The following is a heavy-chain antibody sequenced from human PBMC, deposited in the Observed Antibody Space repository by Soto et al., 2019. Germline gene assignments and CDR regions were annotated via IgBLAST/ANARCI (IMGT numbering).Heavy chain of an antibody. Sequence: PSETLSLTCAVYGGSFSGYYWTWIRQPPGTGLEWIGEINHRGSTNYNPSLKSRVTISVDTSKNQFSLKLTSVTAADTAVYYCATMGTPVTGLYYFDHWGQGTLVTVSS. J-gene: IGHJ4*02. D-gene: IGHD4-17*01. V-gene: IGHV4-34*01. CDR2: INHRGST. CDR3: ATMGTPVTGLYYFDH. CDR1: GGSFSGYY.